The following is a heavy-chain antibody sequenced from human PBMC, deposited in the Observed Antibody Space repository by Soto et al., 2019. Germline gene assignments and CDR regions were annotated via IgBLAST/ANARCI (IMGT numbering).Heavy chain of an antibody. J-gene: IGHJ4*02. V-gene: IGHV3-23*01. Sequence: EVQLLESGGGLVQPGGSLRLSCAASGFTFSSYAMSWVRQAPGKGLEWVSAISGSGGSTYYADSVKGRFTISRDNSKNTLYLQMNSLRAEDTAVYYCAKDSLLGGNPAGEYWGQGTLVTVSA. CDR2: ISGSGGST. CDR1: GFTFSSYA. D-gene: IGHD2-15*01. CDR3: AKDSLLGGNPAGEY.